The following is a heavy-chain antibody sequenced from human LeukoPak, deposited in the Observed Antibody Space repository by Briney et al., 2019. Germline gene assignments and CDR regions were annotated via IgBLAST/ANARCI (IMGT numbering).Heavy chain of an antibody. V-gene: IGHV3-21*01. D-gene: IGHD3-10*01. CDR2: ISSSSSYI. CDR3: ARVGVLWFGELLPDDY. CDR1: GFTFGSYS. J-gene: IGHJ4*02. Sequence: GGSLRLSCAASGFTFGSYSMNWVRQAPGKGLEWVSSISSSSSYIYYADSVKGRFTISRDNAKNSLYLQMNSLRAEDTAVYYCARVGVLWFGELLPDDYWGQGTLVTVSS.